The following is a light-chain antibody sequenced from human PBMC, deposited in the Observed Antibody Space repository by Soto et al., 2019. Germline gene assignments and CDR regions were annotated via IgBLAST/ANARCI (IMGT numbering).Light chain of an antibody. V-gene: IGLV2-11*01. CDR3: CSYAGTYTYV. CDR2: DVS. CDR1: SSDVGGYNY. J-gene: IGLJ1*01. Sequence: QFALTQPRSVSGSPGQSVTISCTGTSSDVGGYNYVSWYQQHPGKAPKLMIYDVSKRPSGVPDRFSGSKSGNTASLTISGLQAEDEADYYCCSYAGTYTYVFGIGTKLTVL.